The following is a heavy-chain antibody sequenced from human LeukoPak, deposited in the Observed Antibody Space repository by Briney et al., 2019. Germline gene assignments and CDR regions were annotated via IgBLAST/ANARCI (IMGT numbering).Heavy chain of an antibody. CDR2: INPSGGST. Sequence: ASVKVSCTASGYTFTSYYMHWVRQAPGQGLEWMGIINPSGGSTSYAQKFQGRVTMTRDMSTSTVYMELSSLRSEDTAVYYCARDGEMATNVNYYYMDVWGKGTTVTVSS. CDR1: GYTFTSYY. V-gene: IGHV1-46*01. CDR3: ARDGEMATNVNYYYMDV. J-gene: IGHJ6*03. D-gene: IGHD5-24*01.